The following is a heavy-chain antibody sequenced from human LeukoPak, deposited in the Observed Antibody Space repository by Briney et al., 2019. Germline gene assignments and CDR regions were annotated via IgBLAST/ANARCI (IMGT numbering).Heavy chain of an antibody. CDR2: NYTSGNT. J-gene: IGHJ4*02. D-gene: IGHD6-13*01. CDR1: GDAISSYY. Sequence: SETLSLTCTVSGDAISSYYRSWIRHPPGKGVERIGHNYTSGNTNHNPSLKSRVTMFVDTSQDHFSLKLSSVTATDTGVYYCVRDVLAAAGTWDYGGQGTLVTVSS. V-gene: IGHV4-4*07. CDR3: VRDVLAAAGTWDY.